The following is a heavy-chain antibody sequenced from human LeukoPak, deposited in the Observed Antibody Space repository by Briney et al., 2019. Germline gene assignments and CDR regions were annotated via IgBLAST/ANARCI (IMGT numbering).Heavy chain of an antibody. D-gene: IGHD2-15*01. CDR1: GYSFTNYW. CDR3: ARQEYCSGGSCYTWFDP. CDR2: IYPADSDI. J-gene: IGHJ5*02. Sequence: GESLKISCKGSGYSFTNYWIAWVRQMPGKGLEWMGIIYPADSDIRYSPSFQGQVTISADKSISTAYLQWSSLKASDTAMYYCARQEYCSGGSCYTWFDPWGQGTLVTVSS. V-gene: IGHV5-51*01.